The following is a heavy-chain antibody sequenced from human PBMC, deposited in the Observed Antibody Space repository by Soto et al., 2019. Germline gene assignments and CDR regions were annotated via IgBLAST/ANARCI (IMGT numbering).Heavy chain of an antibody. CDR3: ARHELAAAGTGWFGP. CDR1: GGSISDSKYY. Sequence: PSETLSLTCTVSGGSISDSKYYWGWIRQPPGKDLEWIGSIYYSGSTHYNPSLESRVTTSIDTSKNQFSLSLWPVSAADTAVYYCARHELAAAGTGWFGPWGQGSLVTVSS. J-gene: IGHJ5*02. CDR2: IYYSGST. V-gene: IGHV4-39*01. D-gene: IGHD6-13*01.